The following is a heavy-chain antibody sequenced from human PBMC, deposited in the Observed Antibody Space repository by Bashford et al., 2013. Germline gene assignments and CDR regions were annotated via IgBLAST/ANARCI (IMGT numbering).Heavy chain of an antibody. CDR1: GFSSGVG. J-gene: IGHJ4*02. CDR3: VHRKVIASRSFYFDY. CDR2: IYWNGDK. Sequence: SGPTLVKPTQTLTLTCIFSGFSSGVGVVWIRQPPGKALEWLAVIYWNGDKRYNPSLKSRLTVTGDTSRNQVVLTMTNMDPADTATYYCVHRKVIASRSFYFDYWGQGTLVTVSS. V-gene: IGHV2-5*01. D-gene: IGHD2-21*01.